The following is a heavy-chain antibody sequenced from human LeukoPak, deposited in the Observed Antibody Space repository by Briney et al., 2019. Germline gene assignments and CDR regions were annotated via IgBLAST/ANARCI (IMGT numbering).Heavy chain of an antibody. J-gene: IGHJ4*02. CDR3: ARDTFDAYDY. V-gene: IGHV3-48*01. CDR1: VFTFSTYI. D-gene: IGHD2/OR15-2a*01. Sequence: GSLRLSCAASVFTFSTYITNWVRQAPGKGLEWGSYISSSSSTIYYADSVKGRFTISRDNAKNSLYLQMNSLRAEDTAVYYCARDTFDAYDYWGQGTLVTVSS. CDR2: ISSSSSTI.